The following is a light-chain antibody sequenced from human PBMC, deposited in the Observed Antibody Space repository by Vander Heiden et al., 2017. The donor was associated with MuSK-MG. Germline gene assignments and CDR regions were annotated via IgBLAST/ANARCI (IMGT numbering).Light chain of an antibody. CDR3: QTWGTGFVV. Sequence: QLVLTHSPSAPTPLGAPVKLTCTLSSGHSSYAIAWHQQQPEKGPRYLMKINSDGSHSKGDGIPDRFSGSSSGAERYLTISSLQSEDEADYYCQTWGTGFVVFGGGTKLTVL. J-gene: IGLJ2*01. CDR2: INSDGSH. V-gene: IGLV4-69*01. CDR1: SGHSSYA.